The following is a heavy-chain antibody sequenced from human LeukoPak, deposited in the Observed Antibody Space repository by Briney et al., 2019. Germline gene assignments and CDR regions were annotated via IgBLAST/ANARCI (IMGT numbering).Heavy chain of an antibody. CDR3: ARLVYDSRGYYFDY. CDR2: IRYNGSA. V-gene: IGHV4-59*08. CDR1: GGSISTYY. Sequence: SETLSLTCTVSGGSISTYYWSWIRQPPGKGLEWIGYIRYNGSANYNPSLRSRVTISIDTSKNQFSLKLSSVLTAEQAVSYCARLVYDSRGYYFDYWGQGTLVTVSS. D-gene: IGHD3-22*01. J-gene: IGHJ4*02.